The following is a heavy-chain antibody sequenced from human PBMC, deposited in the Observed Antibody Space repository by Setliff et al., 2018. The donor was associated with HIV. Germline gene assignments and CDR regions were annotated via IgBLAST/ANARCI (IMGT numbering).Heavy chain of an antibody. D-gene: IGHD4-17*01. CDR1: GYTFTSYY. CDR3: ASVNEVDADYGDFNDAFEI. Sequence: ASVKVSCKASGYTFTSYYMHWVRQAPGQGLEWMGIIKPSGGSTSYAQKFQGRVTMTRDTSTSTVYMELSSLRSEDTAVYYCASVNEVDADYGDFNDAFEIWGQGTMVTVSS. J-gene: IGHJ3*02. CDR2: IKPSGGST. V-gene: IGHV1-46*01.